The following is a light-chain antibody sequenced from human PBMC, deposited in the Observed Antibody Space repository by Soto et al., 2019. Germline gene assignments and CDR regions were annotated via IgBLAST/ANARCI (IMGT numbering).Light chain of an antibody. CDR3: QQYGT. CDR1: QSISSW. Sequence: DIQMTQSPSTLSASVGDRVTITCRASQSISSWLAWYQQKPGKAPKLLIYKASSLESGVPSRFSGSGSGTEFTLTISSLQPVDFATYYCQQYGTFGQGTKVEIK. V-gene: IGKV1-5*03. J-gene: IGKJ1*01. CDR2: KAS.